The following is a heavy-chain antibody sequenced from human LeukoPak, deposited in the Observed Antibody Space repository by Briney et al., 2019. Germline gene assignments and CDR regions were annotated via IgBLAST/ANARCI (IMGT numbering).Heavy chain of an antibody. CDR2: IIPIFGTA. Sequence: GASVKVSCKASGGTFSSYAISWVRQAPGQGLEWMGGIIPIFGTANYAQKFQGRVTITADESTSTAYMELSSLRSEDTAVYYCARGPPNDYGDPSFDYWGQGTLVTASS. CDR1: GGTFSSYA. CDR3: ARGPPNDYGDPSFDY. V-gene: IGHV1-69*13. D-gene: IGHD4-17*01. J-gene: IGHJ4*02.